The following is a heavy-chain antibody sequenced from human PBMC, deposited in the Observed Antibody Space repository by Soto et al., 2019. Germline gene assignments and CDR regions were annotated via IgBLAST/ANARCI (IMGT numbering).Heavy chain of an antibody. J-gene: IGHJ4*01. D-gene: IGHD3-10*01. V-gene: IGHV3-30*03. Sequence: GGSLRLSCAASGFIFDSYGIHWVRQAPGKGLEWVAVISYDGSSQNYADSVKGRFTISRDSSKNMVYLQMNSLRAEDTAVYYCATDAYRSGRYSDYRGHGTLVTVS. CDR2: ISYDGSSQ. CDR1: GFIFDSYG. CDR3: ATDAYRSGRYSDY.